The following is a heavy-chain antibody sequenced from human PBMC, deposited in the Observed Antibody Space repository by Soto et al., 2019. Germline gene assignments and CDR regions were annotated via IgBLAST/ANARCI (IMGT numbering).Heavy chain of an antibody. Sequence: QVQLVESGGGVVQPGRSLRLSCAASGFTFSSYGMHWVRQAPGKGLEWVAVISYDGSNKYYADSVKGRFTISRDNSKNTLYLQMNSLRAEDTAVYYCAKDTGGVRGSLADYYYYYGMDVWGQGTTVTVSS. J-gene: IGHJ6*02. CDR1: GFTFSSYG. D-gene: IGHD3-10*01. CDR3: AKDTGGVRGSLADYYYYYGMDV. CDR2: ISYDGSNK. V-gene: IGHV3-30*18.